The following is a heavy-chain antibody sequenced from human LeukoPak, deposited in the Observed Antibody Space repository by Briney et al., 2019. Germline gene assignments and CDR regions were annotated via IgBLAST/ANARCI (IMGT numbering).Heavy chain of an antibody. CDR3: ARETGTPPAKRFDP. J-gene: IGHJ5*02. CDR2: ISAYNGNT. CDR1: GYTFTSYG. Sequence: ASVKVSCKASGYTFTSYGISWVRQAPGQGLERMGWISAYNGNTNYGQKLQGRVTMTTDTSTSTAYMELRSLGSDDTAVYYCARETGTPPAKRFDPWGQGTLVTVSS. V-gene: IGHV1-18*01. D-gene: IGHD1-1*01.